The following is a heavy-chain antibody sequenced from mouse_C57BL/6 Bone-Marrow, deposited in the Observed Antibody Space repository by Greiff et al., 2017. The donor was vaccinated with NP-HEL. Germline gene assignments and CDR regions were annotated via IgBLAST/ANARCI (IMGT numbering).Heavy chain of an antibody. V-gene: IGHV1-80*01. D-gene: IGHD1-1*01. J-gene: IGHJ2*01. CDR1: GYAFSSYW. Sequence: QVQLQQSGAELVKPGASVKISCKASGYAFSSYWMHWVKQRPGKGLEWIGQIYPGDGDTNYNGKFKGKATLTADKSSSTAYMQLSSLTSEDSAVYFCARYYGSSYYVDYWGQGTTLTVSS. CDR3: ARYYGSSYYVDY. CDR2: IYPGDGDT.